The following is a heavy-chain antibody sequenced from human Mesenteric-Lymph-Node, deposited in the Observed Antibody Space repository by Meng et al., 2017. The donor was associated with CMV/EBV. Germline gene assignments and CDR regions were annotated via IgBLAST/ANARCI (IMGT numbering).Heavy chain of an antibody. Sequence: SETLSLTCTVSGGSVSSGDYYWSWIRQPPGKGLEWIGYIYYSGSTYYNASLKSRVTISVDTSKNQFSLYLSSVTAADTAVYYCARSGKYCSSTSCYYLDAFDIWGQGTMVTVSS. V-gene: IGHV4-30-4*08. CDR3: ARSGKYCSSTSCYYLDAFDI. CDR1: GGSVSSGDYY. J-gene: IGHJ3*02. CDR2: IYYSGST. D-gene: IGHD2-2*01.